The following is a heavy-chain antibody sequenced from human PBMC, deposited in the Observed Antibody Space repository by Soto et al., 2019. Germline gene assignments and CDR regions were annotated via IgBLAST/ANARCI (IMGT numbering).Heavy chain of an antibody. CDR3: AKNPGYYYDSTGYHLDY. D-gene: IGHD3-22*01. CDR2: ISYGGGTT. V-gene: IGHV3-23*01. J-gene: IGHJ4*02. Sequence: GGSLRLSCAASEFTFINYAMSWVRQAPGKGLEWVSAISYGGGTTYYADSVKGRFTISRDNSKNTLYLQMNSLRAEDTAVYYCAKNPGYYYDSTGYHLDYWGQGTLVTVSS. CDR1: EFTFINYA.